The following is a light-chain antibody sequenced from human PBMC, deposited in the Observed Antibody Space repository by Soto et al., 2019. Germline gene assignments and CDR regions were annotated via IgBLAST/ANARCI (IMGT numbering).Light chain of an antibody. CDR2: AAS. CDR3: QQSYSTSWT. CDR1: QSISSY. V-gene: IGKV1-39*01. J-gene: IGKJ1*01. Sequence: DIQMTQSPSSLSASVGDRVTITCRASQSISSYLNWYQQKKGKAPKLLIYAASSLQSGVPSRFSGSGSGTDFTLTISSLQPEDFETYYCQQSYSTSWTFGQGTKVDIK.